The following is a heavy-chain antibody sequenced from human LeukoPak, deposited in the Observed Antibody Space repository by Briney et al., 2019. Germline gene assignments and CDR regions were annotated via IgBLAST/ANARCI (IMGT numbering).Heavy chain of an antibody. D-gene: IGHD3-3*01. Sequence: GGSLRLSCAAFGFTFSSYAMSWVRQAPGKGLEWVSAISGSGGSTYYADSVKGRFTISRDNSKNTLYLQMNSLRAEDTAVYYCATYYDFWSGYPDYWGQGTLVTVSS. V-gene: IGHV3-23*01. J-gene: IGHJ4*02. CDR1: GFTFSSYA. CDR3: ATYYDFWSGYPDY. CDR2: ISGSGGST.